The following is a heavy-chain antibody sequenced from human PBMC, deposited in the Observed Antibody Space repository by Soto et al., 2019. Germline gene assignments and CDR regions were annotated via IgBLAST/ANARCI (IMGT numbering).Heavy chain of an antibody. CDR1: GGSISGFY. CDR3: ARVVTDSWSGFPTHYWLDL. J-gene: IGHJ5*02. Sequence: PSETLSLTCSVSGGSISGFYWTWIRQPPGKGLEWIGYIHDSGSTNYNPALESRVSISVDTSKNELSLNLSSVTAADKDMYYCARVVTDSWSGFPTHYWLDLWGQGTLVTVSS. D-gene: IGHD3-3*01. CDR2: IHDSGST. V-gene: IGHV4-59*01.